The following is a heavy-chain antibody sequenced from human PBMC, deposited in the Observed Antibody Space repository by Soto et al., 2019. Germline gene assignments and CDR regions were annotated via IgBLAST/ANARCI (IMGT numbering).Heavy chain of an antibody. Sequence: ITLKESGPTLVKPTQTLTLTCTFSGFSLNTGGVGVGWVRQPRGKAMEWLALIYWDDDERYRPSLRSRLNITKDTLNNPVVLNMTNMDPEDTVTYYGVRNGRYYGGDYYYGMDAWGQGTTVTVSS. V-gene: IGHV2-5*02. D-gene: IGHD1-26*01. CDR1: GFSLNTGGVG. J-gene: IGHJ6*02. CDR2: IYWDDDE. CDR3: VRNGRYYGGDYYYGMDA.